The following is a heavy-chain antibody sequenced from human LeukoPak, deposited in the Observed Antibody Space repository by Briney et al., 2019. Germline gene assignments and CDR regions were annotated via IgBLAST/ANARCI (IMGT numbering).Heavy chain of an antibody. D-gene: IGHD3-22*01. CDR1: GGSISSYY. V-gene: IGHV4-4*07. Sequence: SETLSLTCTVSGGSISSYYWSWIRQPAGKGLEWIGRIYTSGSTNYNPSLKSRVTMSVDTSKNQFSLKLTSVTAADTAVYYCAREVTYYYDSSGYHDYWGQGTLVTVSS. CDR3: AREVTYYYDSSGYHDY. CDR2: IYTSGST. J-gene: IGHJ4*02.